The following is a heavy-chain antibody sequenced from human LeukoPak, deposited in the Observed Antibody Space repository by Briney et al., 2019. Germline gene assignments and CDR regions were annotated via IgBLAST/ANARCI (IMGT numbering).Heavy chain of an antibody. CDR1: GGSISSSSYY. CDR3: ARDSHPRDHAGGDY. CDR2: IYYSGST. V-gene: IGHV4-39*07. J-gene: IGHJ4*02. D-gene: IGHD3-16*01. Sequence: SETLSLTCTVSGGSISSSSYYWGWIRQPPGKGLEWIGSIYYSGSTYYNPSLKSRVTISVDTSKNQFSLKLSSVTATDTAVYYCARDSHPRDHAGGDYWGQGTLVTVSS.